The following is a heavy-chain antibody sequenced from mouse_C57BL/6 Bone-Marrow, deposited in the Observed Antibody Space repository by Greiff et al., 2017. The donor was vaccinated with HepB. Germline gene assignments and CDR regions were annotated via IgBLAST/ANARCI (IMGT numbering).Heavy chain of an antibody. Sequence: EVKLMESGGDLVKPGGSLKLSCAASGFTFSSYGMSWVRQTPDKRLEWVATISSGGSYTYYPDSVKGRFTISRDNAKNTLYLQMSSLKSEDTAMYYCARDRVWYFDVWGTGTTVTVSS. CDR2: ISSGGSYT. CDR3: ARDRVWYFDV. CDR1: GFTFSSYG. V-gene: IGHV5-6*01. J-gene: IGHJ1*03. D-gene: IGHD3-3*01.